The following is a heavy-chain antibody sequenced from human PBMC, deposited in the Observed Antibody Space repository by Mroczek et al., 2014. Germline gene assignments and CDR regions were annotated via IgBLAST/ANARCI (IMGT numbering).Heavy chain of an antibody. CDR2: INYSGST. CDR3: ARRRGSSGYGY. D-gene: IGHD3-22*01. V-gene: IGHV4-59*01. J-gene: IGHJ4*02. Sequence: QVQLQESGPGLVKPSETLSLTCSVSGGSISTYYWSWIRLPPGKGLEWIGNINYSGSTNYNPSLKSRVTISVDASKNQFSLKLTSVTAADTAVYYCARRRGSSGYGYWGQGTLVTVSS. CDR1: GGSISTYY.